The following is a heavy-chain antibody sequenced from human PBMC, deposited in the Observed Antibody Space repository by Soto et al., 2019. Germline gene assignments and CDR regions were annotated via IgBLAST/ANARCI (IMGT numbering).Heavy chain of an antibody. CDR1: GGSITGTNF. CDR2: ISLTGVI. CDR3: AGERFDGYSPAGY. Sequence: QVQLLESCPGLVKPSGTLSLTCTVSGGSITGTNFGSWVRQSPVNGLEWIGEISLTGVINYNPSLKSRVIISMAKSKHQLSLELRSVTAAYTAGYYCAGERFDGYSPAGYWGQGTLVTVSS. V-gene: IGHV4-4*02. J-gene: IGHJ4*02. D-gene: IGHD2-15*01.